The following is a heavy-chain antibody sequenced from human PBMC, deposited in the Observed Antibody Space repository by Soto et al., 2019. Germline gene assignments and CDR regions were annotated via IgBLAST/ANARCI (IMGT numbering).Heavy chain of an antibody. CDR2: IGTAGDP. CDR1: GFTFSSYD. V-gene: IGHV3-13*05. Sequence: EVQLVESGGGLVQPGGSLRLSCAASGFTFSSYDMHWVRQATGKGLEWVSAIGTAGDPYYPGSVKGRFTISRENAKNSLYLQMNSLRAGDTTVYYCARSGVVPAYGMDVWGQGTTVTVSS. D-gene: IGHD2-2*01. J-gene: IGHJ6*02. CDR3: ARSGVVPAYGMDV.